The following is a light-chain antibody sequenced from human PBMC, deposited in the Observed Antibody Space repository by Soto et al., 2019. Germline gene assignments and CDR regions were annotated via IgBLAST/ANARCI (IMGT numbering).Light chain of an antibody. J-gene: IGLJ3*02. Sequence: QAALTQPASVSGSPGQSITISCTGTSSDVGGYDYVSWYQQHPGKAPKLLIHEVSNRPSGVSNRFSGSKSGNTASLTISGLQAEDEADYYCSSFTSRTSWVFGGGTKVTVL. CDR2: EVS. V-gene: IGLV2-14*01. CDR3: SSFTSRTSWV. CDR1: SSDVGGYDY.